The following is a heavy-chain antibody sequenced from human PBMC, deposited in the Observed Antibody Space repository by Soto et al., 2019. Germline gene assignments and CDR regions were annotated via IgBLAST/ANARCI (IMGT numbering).Heavy chain of an antibody. D-gene: IGHD3-10*01. CDR3: ASYYWGLDY. Sequence: QLQLQESGSGLVKPSQTLSLTCAVSGCSISSGGYSWSWIRQPPGKGLEWIGYIYHSGSTYYNPSLKSRVTISVDRSKNQFSLKLSSVTAADTAVYYCASYYWGLDYWGQGNLVTVSS. J-gene: IGHJ4*02. V-gene: IGHV4-30-2*01. CDR2: IYHSGST. CDR1: GCSISSGGYS.